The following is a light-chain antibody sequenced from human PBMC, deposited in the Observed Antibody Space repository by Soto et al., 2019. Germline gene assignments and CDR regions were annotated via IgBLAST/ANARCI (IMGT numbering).Light chain of an antibody. V-gene: IGLV2-11*01. Sequence: QSALTQPRSVSGSPGPSVTISCTGTSSDVGGYNYVSWYQQHPGKDPKVMIYDVSERTSGVPDRFSGSKSGNTASLTISGLRAEDEADYYCCSYGGSPRYVLGTGTKLTVL. CDR3: CSYGGSPRYV. J-gene: IGLJ1*01. CDR1: SSDVGGYNY. CDR2: DVS.